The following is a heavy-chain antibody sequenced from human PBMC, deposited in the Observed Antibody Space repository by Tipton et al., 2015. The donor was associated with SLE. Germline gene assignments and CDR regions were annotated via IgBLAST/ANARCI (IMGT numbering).Heavy chain of an antibody. J-gene: IGHJ5*02. CDR2: IHYSGST. CDR3: ARALGAVTWFDP. V-gene: IGHV4-39*07. CDR1: GGSISSNSHY. Sequence: TLSLTCTVSGGSISSNSHYWGWIRQPPGKGLEWIGSIHYSGSTYYNPSLKSRVTISADTSKNQFSLNLSSVSAADTAMYYCARALGAVTWFDPWGQGTLVTVSS.